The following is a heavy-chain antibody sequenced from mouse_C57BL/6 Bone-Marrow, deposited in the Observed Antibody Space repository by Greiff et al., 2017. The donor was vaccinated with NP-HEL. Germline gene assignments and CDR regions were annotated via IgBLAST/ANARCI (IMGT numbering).Heavy chain of an antibody. CDR3: ALCYGNYLWFAC. CDR1: GYTFTSYW. CDR2: IYPGSGST. V-gene: IGHV1-55*01. J-gene: IGHJ3*01. Sequence: QVQLQQPGAELVKPGASVKMSCKASGYTFTSYWITWVKQRPGQGLEWIGDIYPGSGSTNYNEKFKSKATLTVDTSSSTAYMQLSSLTSEDSAVYYCALCYGNYLWFACWGQGTLVTVSA. D-gene: IGHD2-1*01.